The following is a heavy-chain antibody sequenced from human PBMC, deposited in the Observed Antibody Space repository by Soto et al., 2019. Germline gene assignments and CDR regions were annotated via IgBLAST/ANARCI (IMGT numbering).Heavy chain of an antibody. CDR1: GGSVNGYY. Sequence: SETLYLTCAAYGGSVNGYYWNWIRQPPGKGLEWIGEINHTGGTHYNPSLKSRVTMSVDTSKNQFSLRLSSVTAADTAIYYCATRITVFGLLIPPFDPWGQGTLVTVSS. J-gene: IGHJ5*02. CDR2: INHTGGT. D-gene: IGHD3-3*01. V-gene: IGHV4-34*01. CDR3: ATRITVFGLLIPPFDP.